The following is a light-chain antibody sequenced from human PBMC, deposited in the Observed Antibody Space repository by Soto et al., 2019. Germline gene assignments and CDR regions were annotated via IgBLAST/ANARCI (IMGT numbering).Light chain of an antibody. CDR1: QTVSRS. Sequence: EVVLRQSPATLSVSPGERATLSCRASQTVSRSLAWYQQRPGQAPRLLIYGASTRATGVSDRFSGSGSGTEFTLTITSLQPEDFATYYCQQLNSFPITFGQGTRLEIK. V-gene: IGKV3-15*01. CDR2: GAS. J-gene: IGKJ5*01. CDR3: QQLNSFPIT.